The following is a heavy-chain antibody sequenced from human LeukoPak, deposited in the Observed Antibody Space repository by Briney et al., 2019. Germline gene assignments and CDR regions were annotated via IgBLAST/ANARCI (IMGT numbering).Heavy chain of an antibody. CDR1: GGTFSSYA. CDR2: IIPIFGTA. D-gene: IGHD2-21*01. CDR3: ARGPAVAEFDP. Sequence: EASVKVSCKASGGTFSSYAISWVRQAPGQGLEWMGGIIPIFGTANYAQKFQGRVTITADKSTSTAYMELSSLRSEDTAVYYCARGPAVAEFDPWGQGTLVTVSS. V-gene: IGHV1-69*06. J-gene: IGHJ5*02.